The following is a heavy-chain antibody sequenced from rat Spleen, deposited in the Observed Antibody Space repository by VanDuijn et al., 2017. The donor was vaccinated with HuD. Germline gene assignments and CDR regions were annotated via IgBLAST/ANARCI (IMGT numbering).Heavy chain of an antibody. CDR2: IDSAGST. CDR3: ARGSWYFDF. CDR1: GYSITSGYR. D-gene: IGHD5-1*01. J-gene: IGHJ1*01. Sequence: EVQLQESGPGLVKPSQSLPLTCSVTGYSITSGYRWNWSRKFPGNRLEWMGFIDSAGSTNCNPSLKSRISITGDTSKNQFFLQVNSKATEDTATYYCARGSWYFDFWGPGTMVTVSS. V-gene: IGHV3-3*01.